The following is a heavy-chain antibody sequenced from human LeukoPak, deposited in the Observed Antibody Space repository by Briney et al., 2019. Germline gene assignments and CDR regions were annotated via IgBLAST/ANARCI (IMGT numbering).Heavy chain of an antibody. D-gene: IGHD5-12*01. V-gene: IGHV1-2*02. CDR3: ARNREYSGYDQKDAFDI. CDR1: GYTFTGYY. CDR2: INPNSGGT. J-gene: IGHJ3*02. Sequence: ASVKVSCKASGYTFTGYYMHWVRQAPGQGLEWMGWINPNSGGTNYAQKFQGRVTMTRDTSISTAYMELSRLRSDDTAVYYCARNREYSGYDQKDAFDIWGQGTMVTVSS.